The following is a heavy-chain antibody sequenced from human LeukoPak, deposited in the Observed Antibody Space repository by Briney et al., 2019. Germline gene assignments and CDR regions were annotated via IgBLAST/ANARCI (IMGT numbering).Heavy chain of an antibody. J-gene: IGHJ4*02. CDR3: AKARVGATRGGFDY. CDR1: GFTVSSNY. D-gene: IGHD1-26*01. CDR2: ISGSGGST. V-gene: IGHV3-23*01. Sequence: PGGSLRLSCAASGFTVSSNYMSWVRQAPGKGLEWVSAISGSGGSTYYADSVKGRFTISRDNSKNTLYLQMNSLRAEDTAVYYCAKARVGATRGGFDYWGQGTLVTVSS.